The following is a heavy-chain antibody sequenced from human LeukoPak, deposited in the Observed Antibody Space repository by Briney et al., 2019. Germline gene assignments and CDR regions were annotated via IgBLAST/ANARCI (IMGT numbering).Heavy chain of an antibody. D-gene: IGHD3-3*01. CDR1: GGSISRYY. J-gene: IGHJ6*04. CDR2: KDYSGST. Sequence: PSETLSLTCTVSGGSISRYYWSWIRQPPGKGLEWIGYKDYSGSTNYNRSLKSRVTISVDTSKNQFSLKLSSVTAEDTAVYFCAGIPVFGVVLHQEPVWGKGTTVTVSS. V-gene: IGHV4-59*01. CDR3: AGIPVFGVVLHQEPV.